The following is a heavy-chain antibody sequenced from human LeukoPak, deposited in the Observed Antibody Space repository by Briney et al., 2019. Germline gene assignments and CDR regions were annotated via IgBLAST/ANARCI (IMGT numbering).Heavy chain of an antibody. D-gene: IGHD6-19*01. V-gene: IGHV1-18*01. Sequence: ASVKVSCKASGYTCGDYGISWVRQAPGQGLEWMGWINTYNGNTNYAQKFQGRLTMTTETSTTTAYMELRSLRSDDTAVYYCARDRYSSGCSHYWGQGTLVTVSS. CDR2: INTYNGNT. CDR1: GYTCGDYG. CDR3: ARDRYSSGCSHY. J-gene: IGHJ4*02.